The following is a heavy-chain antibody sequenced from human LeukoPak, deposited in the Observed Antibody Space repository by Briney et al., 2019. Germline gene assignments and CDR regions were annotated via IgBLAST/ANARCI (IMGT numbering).Heavy chain of an antibody. J-gene: IGHJ4*02. Sequence: SGGSLTLSCAVSGFTFSTISMNWVRQAPGKGLEWVSYITADSGTTYYADSVQGRFTNSRDNAKNPLYRQMISLRDEDTAVNYCGSRDYFDYWGQGTLVTVSS. V-gene: IGHV3-48*02. CDR2: ITADSGTT. CDR1: GFTFSTIS. CDR3: GSRDYFDY.